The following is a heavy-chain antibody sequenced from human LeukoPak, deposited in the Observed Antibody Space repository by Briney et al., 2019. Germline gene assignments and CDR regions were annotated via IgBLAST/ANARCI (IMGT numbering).Heavy chain of an antibody. D-gene: IGHD3-16*01. V-gene: IGHV4-34*01. CDR2: INHSGST. Sequence: KPSETLSLTCAVYGGSFSGYYWSWIRQPPGKGLEWIGEINHSGSTNYNPSLKSRVTISVDTSKNQFSLKLSSVTAADTAVYYCARGSATFSFDYWGQGTLVTVSS. CDR3: ARGSATFSFDY. J-gene: IGHJ4*02. CDR1: GGSFSGYY.